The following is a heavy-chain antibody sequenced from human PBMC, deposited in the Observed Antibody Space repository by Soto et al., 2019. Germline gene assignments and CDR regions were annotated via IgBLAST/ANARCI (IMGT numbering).Heavy chain of an antibody. D-gene: IGHD3-16*01. CDR2: ISGSGGST. J-gene: IGHJ3*02. CDR1: GFTFSSYA. V-gene: IGHV3-23*01. Sequence: EVQLLESGGGLVQPGGSLRLSCAASGFTFSSYAMSWVRQAPGKGLEWVSAISGSGGSTYYADSVKGRFTISRDNSKNPGLRQRNRLRAGGRGVYFWGKGGVGGGGAFDIWGQGTMVTVSS. CDR3: GKGGVGGGGAFDI.